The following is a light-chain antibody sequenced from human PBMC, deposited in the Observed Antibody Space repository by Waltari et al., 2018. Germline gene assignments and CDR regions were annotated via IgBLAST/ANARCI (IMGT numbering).Light chain of an antibody. CDR2: EDT. Sequence: SYELTQPPSVSVSPGRAVSITSSGKKLGDKYVNWYQQKAGQSPVLVIYEDTKRPSGIPGRLSASNSGNTATLTISETQAMDEADYYCQTWDSSSYVFGTGTTVTVL. J-gene: IGLJ1*01. CDR3: QTWDSSSYV. V-gene: IGLV3-1*01. CDR1: KLGDKY.